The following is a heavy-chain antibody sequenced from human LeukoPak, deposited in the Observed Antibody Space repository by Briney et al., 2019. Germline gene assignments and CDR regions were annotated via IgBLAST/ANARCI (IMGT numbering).Heavy chain of an antibody. D-gene: IGHD3-3*01. CDR3: ARLSGYTLTFDY. V-gene: IGHV4-39*07. Sequence: SETLSLTCTVSGGSIRSSSYYRAWIRQPPGKGLEWIGSMDYSESSDYNPSLKSRLTISADTSKNQFSLKLSSVTAADTAVYYCARLSGYTLTFDYWGQGTLVTVSS. CDR1: GGSIRSSSYY. J-gene: IGHJ4*02. CDR2: MDYSESS.